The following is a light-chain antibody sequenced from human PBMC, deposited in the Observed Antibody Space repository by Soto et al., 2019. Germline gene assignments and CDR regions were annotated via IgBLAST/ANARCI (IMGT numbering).Light chain of an antibody. CDR2: RNN. V-gene: IGLV1-47*01. J-gene: IGLJ2*01. CDR1: SSNIGSNF. CDR3: AAWDDSLSGVV. Sequence: QLVLTQPPSASGTPGQRVTISCSGSSSNIGSNFIYWYQQLPGTAPKLLIYRNNERPSGVPDRFSGSKSGTSASLAISGLRSEDEADYHCAAWDDSLSGVVFGGGTKVTV.